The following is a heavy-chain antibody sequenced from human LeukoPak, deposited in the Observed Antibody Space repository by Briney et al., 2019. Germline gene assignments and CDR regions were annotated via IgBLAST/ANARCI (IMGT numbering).Heavy chain of an antibody. V-gene: IGHV4-30-2*01. Sequence: PSETLSPTCAVSGGSISSGGYSWSWIRQPPGKGLEWIGYIYHSGSTYYNPSLKSRVTISVDRSKNQFSLKLSSVTAADTAVYYCARSTVVKRYFDYWGQGTLVTVSS. CDR1: GGSISSGGYS. CDR2: IYHSGST. CDR3: ARSTVVKRYFDY. J-gene: IGHJ4*02. D-gene: IGHD4-23*01.